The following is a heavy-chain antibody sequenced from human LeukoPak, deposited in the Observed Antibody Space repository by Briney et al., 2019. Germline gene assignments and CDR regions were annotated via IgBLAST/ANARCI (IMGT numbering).Heavy chain of an antibody. CDR2: ISSSSSYI. V-gene: IGHV3-21*01. J-gene: IGHJ3*02. D-gene: IGHD2-8*01. CDR3: ARRMVYAPLGAFDI. Sequence: GGSLRLSCAASGFTFSSYSMNWGRQAPGTGLEWVSSISSSSSYIYYADSVKGRFTISRDNAKNSLYLQMNSLRAEDTAVYYCARRMVYAPLGAFDIWGQGTMVTVSS. CDR1: GFTFSSYS.